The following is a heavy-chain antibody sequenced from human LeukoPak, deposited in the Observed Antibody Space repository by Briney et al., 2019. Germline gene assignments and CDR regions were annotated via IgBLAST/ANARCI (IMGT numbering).Heavy chain of an antibody. CDR1: GFSFTDSW. Sequence: GGSLRLSCAASGFSFTDSWMSWVRQPPGKGLEWVVNIKPDGTEKYYVDSLKSRFTVSRENAKNSLYLQMSGLRAEDTAVYYCARVRYGNYFDYWGQGTLVTVSS. J-gene: IGHJ4*02. CDR3: ARVRYGNYFDY. CDR2: IKPDGTEK. D-gene: IGHD3-16*02. V-gene: IGHV3-7*04.